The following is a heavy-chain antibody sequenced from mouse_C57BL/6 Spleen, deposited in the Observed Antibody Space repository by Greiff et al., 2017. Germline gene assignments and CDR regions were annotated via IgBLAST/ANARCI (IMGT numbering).Heavy chain of an antibody. V-gene: IGHV7-3*01. CDR3: ARYPRVVLHYGSSPYWYFDV. J-gene: IGHJ1*03. CDR2: IRNKANGYTT. D-gene: IGHD1-1*01. CDR1: GFTFTDYY. Sequence: DVKLVESGGGLVQPGGSLSLSCAASGFTFTDYYMSWVRQPPGKALEWLGFIRNKANGYTTEYSASVKGRFTISRDNSQSILYLQMNALRAEDSATYDCARYPRVVLHYGSSPYWYFDVWGTGTTVTVSS.